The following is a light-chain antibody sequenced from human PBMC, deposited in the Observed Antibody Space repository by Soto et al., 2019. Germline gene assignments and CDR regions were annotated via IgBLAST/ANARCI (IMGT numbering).Light chain of an antibody. V-gene: IGLV3-21*02. J-gene: IGLJ1*01. CDR3: HVWDSSSDHYV. Sequence: SYELTPAPTMSVAPGRTARITWWGNSFGGRSVHCYQPRPAQPTVLVLSDASDRPSGITGLFSGSNAGDTGTLTILRVEAGDEADYYCHVWDSSSDHYVLGTGTKVTVL. CDR1: SFGGRS. CDR2: DAS.